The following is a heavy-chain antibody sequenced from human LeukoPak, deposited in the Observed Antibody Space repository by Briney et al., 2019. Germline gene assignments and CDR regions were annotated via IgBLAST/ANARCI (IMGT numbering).Heavy chain of an antibody. CDR2: INHDGSMK. J-gene: IGHJ4*02. CDR3: ARDLYSGSNRDY. CDR1: GFSFNTYW. V-gene: IGHV3-7*01. D-gene: IGHD1-26*01. Sequence: GGSLRLSCAASGFSFNTYWMTWVRQAPGKGLEWVANINHDGSMKNYVDSVKGRFTISRDNAKNSLSLQMNSLRVEDTAVYYCARDLYSGSNRDYWGQGTLVTVSS.